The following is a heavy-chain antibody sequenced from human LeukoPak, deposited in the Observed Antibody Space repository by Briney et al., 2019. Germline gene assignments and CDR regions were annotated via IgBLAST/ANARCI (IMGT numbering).Heavy chain of an antibody. J-gene: IGHJ4*02. CDR2: ISAYNGNT. V-gene: IGHV1-18*04. Sequence: GESLKISCKGSGYSFTSYWIGWVRQAPGQGLEWMGWISAYNGNTNYAQKLQGRVTMTTDTSTSTAYMELRSLRSDDTAVYYCVRFGELAYWGQGTLVTVSS. CDR1: GYSFTSYW. CDR3: VRFGELAY. D-gene: IGHD3-10*01.